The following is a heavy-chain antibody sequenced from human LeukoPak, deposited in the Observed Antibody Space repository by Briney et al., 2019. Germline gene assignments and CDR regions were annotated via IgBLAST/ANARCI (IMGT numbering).Heavy chain of an antibody. D-gene: IGHD3-16*02. CDR1: GGSITSGDYY. V-gene: IGHV4-39*07. CDR2: IYYSGST. CDR3: ARGEEEYDYVWGSYRYAFDI. J-gene: IGHJ3*02. Sequence: SETLSLTCTVSGGSITSGDYYWSWLRQPPGKGLEWIGSIYYSGSTYYNPSLKSRVTISVDTSKNQFSLKLSSVTAADTAVYYCARGEEEYDYVWGSYRYAFDIWGQGTMVTVSS.